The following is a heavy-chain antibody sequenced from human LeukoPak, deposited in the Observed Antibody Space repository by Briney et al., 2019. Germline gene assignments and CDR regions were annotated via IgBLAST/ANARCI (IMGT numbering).Heavy chain of an antibody. D-gene: IGHD3-22*01. J-gene: IGHJ4*02. CDR1: GFTFSSYW. V-gene: IGHV3-7*01. CDR2: IKQDGSEK. Sequence: PGGSLRLSCAASGFTFSSYWMSWVRQAPGKGLEWVANIKQDGSEKYYVDSVKGRFTISRDNAKNSLYLQMNSLRAEDTAVYYCARYFYYYDSSCYYLGEIDYWGQGTLVTVSS. CDR3: ARYFYYYDSSCYYLGEIDY.